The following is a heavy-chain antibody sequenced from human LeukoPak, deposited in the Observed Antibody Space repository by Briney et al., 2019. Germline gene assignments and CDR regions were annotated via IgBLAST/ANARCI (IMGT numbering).Heavy chain of an antibody. J-gene: IGHJ4*02. V-gene: IGHV3-30*02. Sequence: PGGSLRLSCAASKFTFSSYGMHWVRQAPGKRLEWVAFIRYDESNKYHADSVKGRFTISRDNSKNTLYLQMNSLRAEDTAVYYCARDRSQYYDFWSGYYFGGLDYWGQGTLVTVSS. CDR2: IRYDESNK. CDR1: KFTFSSYG. D-gene: IGHD3-3*01. CDR3: ARDRSQYYDFWSGYYFGGLDY.